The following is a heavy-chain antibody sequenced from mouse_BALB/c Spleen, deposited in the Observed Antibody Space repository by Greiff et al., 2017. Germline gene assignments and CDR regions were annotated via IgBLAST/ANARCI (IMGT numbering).Heavy chain of an antibody. Sequence: ESGPGLVKPSQSLSLTCTVTGYSITSDYAWNWIRQFPGNKLEWMGYISYSGSTSYNPSLKSRISITRDTSKNQFFLQLNSVTTEDTATYYCAREGGYSFAYWGQGTLVTVSA. J-gene: IGHJ3*01. CDR2: ISYSGST. CDR3: AREGGYSFAY. CDR1: GYSITSDYA. D-gene: IGHD2-3*01. V-gene: IGHV3-2*02.